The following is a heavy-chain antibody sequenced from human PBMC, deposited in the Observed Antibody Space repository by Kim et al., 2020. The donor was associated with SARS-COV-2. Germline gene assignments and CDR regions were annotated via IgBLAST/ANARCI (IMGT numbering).Heavy chain of an antibody. Sequence: VKGRFTISRDNSKNSLYLQMNSLRTEDTALYYCAKDMAVVDYVALTIDYWGQGTLVTVSS. CDR3: AKDMAVVDYVALTIDY. J-gene: IGHJ4*02. D-gene: IGHD3-16*01. V-gene: IGHV3-43*01.